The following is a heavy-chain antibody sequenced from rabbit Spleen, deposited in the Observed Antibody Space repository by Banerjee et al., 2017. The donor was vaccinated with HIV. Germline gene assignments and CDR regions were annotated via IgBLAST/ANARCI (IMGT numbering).Heavy chain of an antibody. CDR1: GVSFSSNYY. D-gene: IGHD3-1*01. Sequence: SLEESGGDLVKPGASLTLTCTASGVSFSSNYYMCWVRQAPGKGLEWIACINTATVKAVYATWAKGRFTISRTSSTTVTLQMTSLTAADTATYFCARDLASVVGWNFNLWGQGPWSPS. CDR2: INTATVKA. CDR3: ARDLASVVGWNFNL. V-gene: IGHV1S40*01. J-gene: IGHJ4*01.